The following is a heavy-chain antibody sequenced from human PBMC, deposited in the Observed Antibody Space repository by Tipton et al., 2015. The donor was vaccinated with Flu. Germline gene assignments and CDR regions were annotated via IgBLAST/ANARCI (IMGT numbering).Heavy chain of an antibody. CDR3: ARDVTGSNWYVGYFDY. V-gene: IGHV3-11*01. CDR1: GFNFGDYY. Sequence: LSLTCAASGFNFGDYYMSWIRQAPGKGLEWIAYISYSGSTIYYADSVKGRVTISRDNAKNSMSLEMNSLRAEDTATYYCARDVTGSNWYVGYFDYWGQGALVTVSS. D-gene: IGHD4-11*01. J-gene: IGHJ4*03. CDR2: ISYSGSTI.